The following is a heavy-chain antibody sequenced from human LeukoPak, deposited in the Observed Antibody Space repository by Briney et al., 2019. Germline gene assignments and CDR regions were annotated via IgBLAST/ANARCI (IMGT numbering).Heavy chain of an antibody. Sequence: GESLKISCKGSGYSFTSYWIGWVRQMPGKGLERMGIIYPGDSDTRYSPSFQGQVTISADKSISTAYLQWSSLKASDTAMYYCARFQYYYDSSGYYHFDYWGQGTLVTVSS. CDR1: GYSFTSYW. D-gene: IGHD3-22*01. CDR3: ARFQYYYDSSGYYHFDY. V-gene: IGHV5-51*01. CDR2: IYPGDSDT. J-gene: IGHJ4*02.